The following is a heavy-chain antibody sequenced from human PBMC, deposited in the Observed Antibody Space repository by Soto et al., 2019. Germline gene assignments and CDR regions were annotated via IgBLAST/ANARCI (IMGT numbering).Heavy chain of an antibody. D-gene: IGHD4-17*01. Sequence: PGGSLRLSCAASGFTFSSYSMNWVRQAPGKGLEWVSYISSSSTIYYADSVKGRFTISRDNAKNSLYLQMNSLRAEDTAVYYCARDYGDYVSFGPDYWGQGTLVTVSS. CDR2: ISSSSTI. CDR3: ARDYGDYVSFGPDY. V-gene: IGHV3-48*01. J-gene: IGHJ4*02. CDR1: GFTFSSYS.